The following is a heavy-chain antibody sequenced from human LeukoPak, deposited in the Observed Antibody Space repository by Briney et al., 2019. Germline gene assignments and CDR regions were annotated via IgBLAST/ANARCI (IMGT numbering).Heavy chain of an antibody. V-gene: IGHV3-23*01. CDR3: AKTGYSSGWYRIWDY. CDR2: ISGSGGSA. D-gene: IGHD6-19*01. Sequence: QAGGSLRLSCAASGFTFSSLEMSWVRQAPGKGLEWVSAISGSGGSAYYADSVKGRFTISRDNSRNSLSLQMNSLRAEDTALYYCAKTGYSSGWYRIWDYWGQGTLVTVSS. CDR1: GFTFSSLE. J-gene: IGHJ4*02.